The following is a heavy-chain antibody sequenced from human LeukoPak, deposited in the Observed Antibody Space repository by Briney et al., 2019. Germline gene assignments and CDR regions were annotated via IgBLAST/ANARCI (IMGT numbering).Heavy chain of an antibody. Sequence: ASVKVSCKASGYTFSSYDVTWVRQAPGQGLEYMGWMNPNSGNTGYAQKFRGRVTMTSDASTTSACMELSSLTSEDTAVYYCTRAVRNQLLSEYWGQGTLITVSS. D-gene: IGHD2-2*01. CDR2: MNPNSGNT. CDR3: TRAVRNQLLSEY. CDR1: GYTFSSYD. V-gene: IGHV1-8*01. J-gene: IGHJ4*02.